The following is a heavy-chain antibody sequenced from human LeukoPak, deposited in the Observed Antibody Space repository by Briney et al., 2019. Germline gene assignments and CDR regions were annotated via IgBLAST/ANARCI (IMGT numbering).Heavy chain of an antibody. Sequence: SETLSLTCAVSGDSVTTYYWSWIRQPPGKGLEWLGYIYYSGSATYNPSLKSRVTISVDTSKNQFSLKLSSVTAADTAVYYCARHYGSWSQGTLVTVSS. V-gene: IGHV4-59*08. J-gene: IGHJ5*02. D-gene: IGHD3-10*01. CDR3: ARHYGS. CDR1: GDSVTTYY. CDR2: IYYSGSA.